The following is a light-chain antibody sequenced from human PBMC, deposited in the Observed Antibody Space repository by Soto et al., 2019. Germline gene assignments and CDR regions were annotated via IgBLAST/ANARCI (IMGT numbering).Light chain of an antibody. J-gene: IGLJ2*01. V-gene: IGLV2-14*01. CDR1: SSDVGGYNF. CDR3: SSYTSSTILDA. CDR2: EVS. Sequence: QSALTQPASVSASPGQSITISCTGTSSDVGGYNFVSWYQQRPGKAPKLIIYEVSNRPSGISNRFSGSKSGNTASLTISGLQAEDEADYYCSSYTSSTILDAFGGGTKVTVL.